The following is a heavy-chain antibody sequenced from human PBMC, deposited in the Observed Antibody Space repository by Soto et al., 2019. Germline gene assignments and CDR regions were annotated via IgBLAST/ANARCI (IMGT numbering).Heavy chain of an antibody. D-gene: IGHD2-15*01. CDR3: DYSIVVVVADTDAFDI. CDR2: IIPIFGTA. Sequence: QVQLVQSGAEVKKPGSSVKVSCKASGGTFSSYAISWVRQAPGQGLEWMGVIIPIFGTANYAQKFQGRVTITADESTSTACMELSSLRSEDTAVYYCDYSIVVVVADTDAFDIWGQGTMVTVS. V-gene: IGHV1-69*01. CDR1: GGTFSSYA. J-gene: IGHJ3*02.